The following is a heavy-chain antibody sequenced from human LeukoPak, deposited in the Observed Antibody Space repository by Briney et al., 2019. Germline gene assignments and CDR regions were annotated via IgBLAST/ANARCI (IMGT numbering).Heavy chain of an antibody. CDR3: VTDRPGVMDFDF. J-gene: IGHJ4*02. V-gene: IGHV3-48*03. CDR2: IDTSATSM. CDR1: GFTFSDFE. Sequence: GGSLRLSCAVSGFTFSDFEMNRVRQAPGKGLQWVSHIDTSATSMHYADSVKGRFTISRDNAKNLLFLQMNSLRAEDTAVYYCVTDRPGVMDFDFWGQGTLVTVSS. D-gene: IGHD2-2*03.